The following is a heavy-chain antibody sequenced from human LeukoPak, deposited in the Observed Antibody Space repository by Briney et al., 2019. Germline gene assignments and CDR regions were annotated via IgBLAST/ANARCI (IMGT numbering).Heavy chain of an antibody. Sequence: GGSLRLSCAASGFTFSSYGMHWVRQAPGKGLEWVAVIWYDGSNKYYADSVKGRFTISRDNSKNTLYLQMNSLRAEDTAVYYCAKYVGQWLPPLFDYWGQGTLVTVSS. CDR1: GFTFSSYG. V-gene: IGHV3-33*06. CDR3: AKYVGQWLPPLFDY. J-gene: IGHJ4*02. CDR2: IWYDGSNK. D-gene: IGHD6-19*01.